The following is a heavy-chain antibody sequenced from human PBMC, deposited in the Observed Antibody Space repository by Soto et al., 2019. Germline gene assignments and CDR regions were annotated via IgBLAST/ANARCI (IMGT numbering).Heavy chain of an antibody. D-gene: IGHD3-22*01. J-gene: IGHJ4*02. CDR3: ARGGRPYYYDSSGYYRTPPFDY. CDR1: GGTFSSYA. V-gene: IGHV1-69*06. Sequence: ASVKVSCKASGGTFSSYAISWVRQAPGQGLEWMGGIIPIFGTANYAQKFQGRVTITADKSTSTAYMELSSLRSEDTAVYYCARGGRPYYYDSSGYYRTPPFDYWGQGTLVTVSS. CDR2: IIPIFGTA.